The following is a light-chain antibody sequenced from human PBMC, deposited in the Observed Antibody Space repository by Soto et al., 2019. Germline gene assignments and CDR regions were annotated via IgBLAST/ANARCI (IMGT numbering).Light chain of an antibody. Sequence: ENVLTQSPCTLSLSPVESATLSFIASQNVARNYLAWFQQRPGQAPRLLIYDASTRATGIPARFSGSGSGTEFTLTISSLQSEDFAVYYCQQYNNWPPITFGQGTRLEIK. CDR1: QNVARN. J-gene: IGKJ5*01. CDR3: QQYNNWPPIT. CDR2: DAS. V-gene: IGKV3-15*01.